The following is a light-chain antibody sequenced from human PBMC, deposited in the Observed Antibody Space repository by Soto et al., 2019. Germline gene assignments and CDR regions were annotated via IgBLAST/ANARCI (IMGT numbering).Light chain of an antibody. CDR1: QSVTSSY. V-gene: IGKV3-20*01. J-gene: IGKJ1*01. CDR3: QQYGSSPRT. Sequence: EIVLTQSPGTLSLSPGQRATLSCRASQSVTSSYLAWYQQEPGQAPRLLLYGASSRATGIPERFRGSGSGTVFTLTISRLEPEDFAVYYCQQYGSSPRTFGEGTKVEIK. CDR2: GAS.